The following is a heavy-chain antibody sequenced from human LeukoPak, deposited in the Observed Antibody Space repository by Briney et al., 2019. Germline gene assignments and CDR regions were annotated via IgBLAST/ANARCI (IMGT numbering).Heavy chain of an antibody. V-gene: IGHV4-34*01. Sequence: SETLSLTCAVYGGSFSGYYWSWIRQPPGKGLEWIGEINHSRSTNYNPSLKSRVTISVNTSKNQFSLKLSSVTAAETLVYYCARRAPEEWYYYGSGSYYGSRAGYFQHWGQGTLVTVSS. CDR2: INHSRST. CDR3: ARRAPEEWYYYGSGSYYGSRAGYFQH. CDR1: GGSFSGYY. J-gene: IGHJ1*01. D-gene: IGHD3-10*01.